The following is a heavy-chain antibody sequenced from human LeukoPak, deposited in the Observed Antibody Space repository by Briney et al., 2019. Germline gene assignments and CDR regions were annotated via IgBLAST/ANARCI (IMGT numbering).Heavy chain of an antibody. CDR3: AKEVDCPSDCLFFHS. CDR1: GFTFDRFT. Sequence: GGSLRLSCAASGFTFDRFTIHWVRQTPGKGLEWVSLINRRGHTFYADSVKGRFTISRDNSRNLVFLQMNSLRPEDTALYHCAKEVDCPSDCLFFHSWGQGTLVTVSS. CDR2: INRRGHT. V-gene: IGHV3-43*01. J-gene: IGHJ4*02. D-gene: IGHD2-21*02.